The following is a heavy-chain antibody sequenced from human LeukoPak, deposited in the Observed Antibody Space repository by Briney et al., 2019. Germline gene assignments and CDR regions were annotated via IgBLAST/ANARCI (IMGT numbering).Heavy chain of an antibody. J-gene: IGHJ3*02. CDR2: IYYSGST. V-gene: IGHV4-59*01. D-gene: IGHD3-3*01. Sequence: PSETLSLTCTVSGGSISSYYWSWIRQPPGKGLEWIGYIYYSGSTNYNPSLKSRVTISVDTSKNHFSLNLSSVTAADTAVYYCARGSSYYDFWSGYQTDAIDIWGQGTMVTVSS. CDR1: GGSISSYY. CDR3: ARGSSYYDFWSGYQTDAIDI.